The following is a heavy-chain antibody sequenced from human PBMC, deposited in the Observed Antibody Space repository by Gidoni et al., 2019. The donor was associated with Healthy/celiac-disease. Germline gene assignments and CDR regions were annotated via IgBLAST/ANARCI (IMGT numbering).Heavy chain of an antibody. CDR3: ALAPYDYVWGSYRFSAFDI. CDR2: IIPILGIA. Sequence: QVQLVQSGAEVKKPGSSVKVSCKASGGTFSSYAISWVRQAPGQGLEWMGRIIPILGIANYAQKFQGRVTITADKSTSTAYMELSSLRSEDTAVYYCALAPYDYVWGSYRFSAFDIWGQGTMVTVSS. CDR1: GGTFSSYA. D-gene: IGHD3-16*02. V-gene: IGHV1-69*04. J-gene: IGHJ3*02.